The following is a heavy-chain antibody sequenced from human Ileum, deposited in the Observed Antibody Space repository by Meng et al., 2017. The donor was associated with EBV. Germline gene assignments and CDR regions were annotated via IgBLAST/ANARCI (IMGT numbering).Heavy chain of an antibody. CDR2: IYHHGTT. Sequence: QVRLQESGPRLGKPSGTVSLPCAVSGESIIISKWWSWVRQSPGTGLEWIGEIYHHGTTNYNPSLKSRVTISVDTSKNKFFLNLTSLTAADTAVYYCARLDSSGYYFGGWFDPWGQGILVTVSS. CDR1: GESIIISKW. D-gene: IGHD3-22*01. J-gene: IGHJ5*02. CDR3: ARLDSSGYYFGGWFDP. V-gene: IGHV4-4*02.